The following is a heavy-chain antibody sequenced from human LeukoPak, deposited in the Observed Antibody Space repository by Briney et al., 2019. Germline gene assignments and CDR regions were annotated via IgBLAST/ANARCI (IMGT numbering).Heavy chain of an antibody. V-gene: IGHV4-59*02. J-gene: IGHJ3*02. D-gene: IGHD5-12*01. CDR2: IYYSGST. CDR1: GGSVSTKN. CDR3: AREMATTISRAFDI. Sequence: SETLSLTCAVSGGSVSTKNWWSWVRQAPGKGLEWIGYIYYSGSTNYNPSLKSRVTISVDTSKNQFSLKLSSVTAADTAVYYCAREMATTISRAFDIWGQGTMVTVSS.